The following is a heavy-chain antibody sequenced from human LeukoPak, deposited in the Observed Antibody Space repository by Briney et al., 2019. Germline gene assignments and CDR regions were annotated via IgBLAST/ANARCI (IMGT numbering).Heavy chain of an antibody. CDR2: IIPILGIA. D-gene: IGHD4-17*01. CDR1: GGTFSSYA. Sequence: SVKVSCKASGGTFSSYAISWVRQAPGQGLEWMGRIIPILGIANYAQKFQGRVTITADKSTSTAYMELSSLRSEDMAVYYCASPIPHGDYSRFDYWGQGTLVTVSS. J-gene: IGHJ4*02. CDR3: ASPIPHGDYSRFDY. V-gene: IGHV1-69*04.